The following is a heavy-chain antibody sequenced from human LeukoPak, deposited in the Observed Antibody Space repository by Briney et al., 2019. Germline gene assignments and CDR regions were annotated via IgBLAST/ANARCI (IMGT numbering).Heavy chain of an antibody. CDR3: ARGDGYIDY. CDR2: IYTGGST. V-gene: IGHV4-61*02. CDR1: GGSISSGSSF. Sequence: PSETLSLTCTVSGGSISSGSSFWTWIRQPAGKGLEWIGRIYTGGSTNYNPSLKSRVIISVDTSKNQFSLKLSSVTAADTAVYYCARGDGYIDYWGQGTLVTVSS. J-gene: IGHJ4*02. D-gene: IGHD5-24*01.